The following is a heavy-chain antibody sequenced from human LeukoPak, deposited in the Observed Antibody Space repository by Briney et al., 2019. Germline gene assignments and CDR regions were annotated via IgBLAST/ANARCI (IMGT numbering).Heavy chain of an antibody. Sequence: SETLSLTCTVSGGSISSYYWSWIRQPPGKGLEWLGYIYYSGSTNYNPSLKSRVTISVDTSKNQFSLKLSSVTAADTAVYYCARGGAPVLWFGEFENYFDYWGQGTLVTVSS. CDR1: GGSISSYY. CDR3: ARGGAPVLWFGEFENYFDY. J-gene: IGHJ4*02. V-gene: IGHV4-59*01. D-gene: IGHD3-10*01. CDR2: IYYSGST.